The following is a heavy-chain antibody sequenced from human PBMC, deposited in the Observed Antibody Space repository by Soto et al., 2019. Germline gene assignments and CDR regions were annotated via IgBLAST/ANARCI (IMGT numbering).Heavy chain of an antibody. J-gene: IGHJ4*02. CDR2: IKQDGSER. CDR1: GFTFNRYW. V-gene: IGHV3-7*01. CDR3: TRTISALPGDDY. D-gene: IGHD6-6*01. Sequence: XVQXVXSGGGLXQXGGXXXLSCAASGFTFNRYWMGWVRQAPGXGPEWLANIKQDGSERYYVDSVKGXXTXXXXXXXXXXXXXXXXLRAEDTAVYYCTRTISALPGDDYWGQGTLVTVSS.